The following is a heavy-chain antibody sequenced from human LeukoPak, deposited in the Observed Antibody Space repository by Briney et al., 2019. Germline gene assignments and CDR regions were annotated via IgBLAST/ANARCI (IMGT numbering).Heavy chain of an antibody. D-gene: IGHD1-26*01. Sequence: SETLSLTCTVSGGSISSGSYYWSWIRQPAGKGLEWIGRIYTGGSTNYNPSLKSRVTISVDTSKNQFSLSLNSVTAADTAVYYCARLGLSESYYYWGQGTLVTVSS. CDR2: IYTGGST. CDR3: ARLGLSESYYY. J-gene: IGHJ4*02. CDR1: GGSISSGSYY. V-gene: IGHV4-61*02.